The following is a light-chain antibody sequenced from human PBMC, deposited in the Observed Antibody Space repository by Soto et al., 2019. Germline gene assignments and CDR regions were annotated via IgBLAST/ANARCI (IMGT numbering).Light chain of an antibody. V-gene: IGKV3-20*01. CDR3: QQYVTSPPGT. CDR2: GAS. Sequence: IVLTQSPGTLSLSPGERATLSCRASQSVSSSYLAWYQQKPGQAPRLLIYGASSRATGIPDRFSGSGSGTDFTLTISRLEPGDFAVYSCQQYVTSPPGTFGQGTKVEIK. J-gene: IGKJ1*01. CDR1: QSVSSSY.